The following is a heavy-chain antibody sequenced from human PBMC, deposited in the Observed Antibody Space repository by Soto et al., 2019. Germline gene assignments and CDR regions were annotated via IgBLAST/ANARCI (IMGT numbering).Heavy chain of an antibody. CDR1: GFTFSSYG. Sequence: QVQLVESGGGVVQPGRSLRLSCAASGFTFSSYGMHWVRQAPGKGLEWVAVIWYDGSNKYYADSVKGRFTISRDNSKNTLYLQMNSLRAEDTAVYYCAREEDILTGYTHQYYFDYWGQGTLVTVSS. D-gene: IGHD3-9*01. V-gene: IGHV3-33*01. CDR3: AREEDILTGYTHQYYFDY. J-gene: IGHJ4*02. CDR2: IWYDGSNK.